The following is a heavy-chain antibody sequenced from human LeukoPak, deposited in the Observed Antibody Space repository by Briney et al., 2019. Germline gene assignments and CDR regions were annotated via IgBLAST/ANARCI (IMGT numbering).Heavy chain of an antibody. D-gene: IGHD3-10*01. Sequence: SVKVSCKASGGIFSSYAINWVRQAPGQGLEWMGRIIPMVGIINYAQKFQGRVTMTRDTSTSTVYMELSSLRSEDTAVYYCARAYGSGSYTLLFFDYWGQGTLVTVSS. V-gene: IGHV1-69*04. J-gene: IGHJ4*02. CDR3: ARAYGSGSYTLLFFDY. CDR1: GGIFSSYA. CDR2: IIPMVGII.